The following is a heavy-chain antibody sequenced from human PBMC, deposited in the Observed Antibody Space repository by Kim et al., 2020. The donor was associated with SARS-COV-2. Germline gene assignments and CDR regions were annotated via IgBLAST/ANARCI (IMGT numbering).Heavy chain of an antibody. V-gene: IGHV3-53*01. J-gene: IGHJ4*02. D-gene: IGHD5-12*01. Sequence: GGSLRLSCAASGFTVSSNYMSWVRQAPGKGLEWVSVIYSGGSTYYADSVKGRFTISRDNSKNTLYLQMNSLRAEDTAVYYCATQDGYNYILDYWGQGTLVTISS. CDR3: ATQDGYNYILDY. CDR1: GFTVSSNY. CDR2: IYSGGST.